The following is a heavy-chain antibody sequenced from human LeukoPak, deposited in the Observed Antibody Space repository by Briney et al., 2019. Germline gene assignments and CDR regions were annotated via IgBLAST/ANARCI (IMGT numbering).Heavy chain of an antibody. D-gene: IGHD1-7*01. J-gene: IGHJ4*02. CDR1: GYTFTGYY. CDR3: ARGRITGTPFRLHY. V-gene: IGHV1-2*02. CDR2: INPNSGGT. Sequence: ASVKVSCKASGYTFTGYYMHWVRQAPGQGLEWMGWINPNSGGTNYAQKFQGRVTMTRDTSISTAYMELCRLRSDDTAVYYCARGRITGTPFRLHYWGQGTLVTVSS.